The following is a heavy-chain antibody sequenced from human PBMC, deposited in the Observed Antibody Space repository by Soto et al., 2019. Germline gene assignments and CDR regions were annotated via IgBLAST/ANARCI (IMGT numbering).Heavy chain of an antibody. V-gene: IGHV3-9*01. CDR2: ISWNSGSI. J-gene: IGHJ4*02. CDR3: AKGRSGYYSFYFDY. CDR1: GFTFDDYA. Sequence: EVQLVESGGGLVQPGRSLRLSCAASGFTFDDYAMHWVRQAPGKGLEWVSGISWNSGSIGYADSVKGRFTISRDNAKNTLYLQMNSLRAEDTALYYCAKGRSGYYSFYFDYWGQGTLVTVSS. D-gene: IGHD3-22*01.